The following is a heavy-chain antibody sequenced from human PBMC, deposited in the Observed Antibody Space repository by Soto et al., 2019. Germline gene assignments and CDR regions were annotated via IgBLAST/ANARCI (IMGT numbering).Heavy chain of an antibody. CDR1: GYTFTSYG. CDR2: MNPSTGKA. J-gene: IGHJ4*02. Sequence: GASVKVSCKASGYTFTSYGISWVRQAPRQGLEWMGWMNPSTGKAGYAQKFQGRVTMTRDNSISTAYMELSSLRSDDTALYYCARRKERSGPNYFDYWGQGTLVTVSS. V-gene: IGHV1-8*02. D-gene: IGHD6-25*01. CDR3: ARRKERSGPNYFDY.